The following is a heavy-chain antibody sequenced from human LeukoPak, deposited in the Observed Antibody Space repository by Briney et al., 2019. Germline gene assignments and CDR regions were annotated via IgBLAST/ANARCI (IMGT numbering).Heavy chain of an antibody. CDR2: IYHSGST. CDR1: GGSISSSNW. V-gene: IGHV4-4*02. CDR3: AREPLMTTVTTGWYFDL. Sequence: ETLSLTCAVSGGSISSSNWWRWVRQPPGKGLEWIGEIYHSGSTNYNPSLKSRVTISVDTSKNQFSLKLSSVTAADTAVYYCAREPLMTTVTTGWYFDLWGRGTLVTVSS. D-gene: IGHD4-17*01. J-gene: IGHJ2*01.